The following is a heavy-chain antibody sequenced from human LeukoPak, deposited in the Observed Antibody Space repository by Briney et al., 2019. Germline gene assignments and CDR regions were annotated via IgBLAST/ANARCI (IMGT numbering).Heavy chain of an antibody. CDR2: ISGSGGST. Sequence: PGGSLRLSCAASGFTFSDYYMSWIRQAPGKGLEWVSAISGSGGSTYYADSVKGRFTISRDNSKNTLYLQMNSLRAEDTAVYYCAKRWLSSSFDYWGQGTLVTVSS. CDR3: AKRWLSSSFDY. J-gene: IGHJ4*02. V-gene: IGHV3-23*01. CDR1: GFTFSDYY. D-gene: IGHD6-19*01.